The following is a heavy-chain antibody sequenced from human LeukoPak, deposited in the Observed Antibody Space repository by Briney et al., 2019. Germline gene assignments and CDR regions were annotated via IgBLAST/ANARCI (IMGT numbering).Heavy chain of an antibody. Sequence: GGSLRLSWAASGFTVSSYSMNWVRQAPGEGLGWGSYISSRGSTIYYAGSVKGRFTISSDNAKTSLYVQMNSLRAEDTAVYYSAELGITMIGGVWGQGTPVTISS. CDR2: ISSRGSTI. J-gene: IGHJ6*02. V-gene: IGHV3-48*04. CDR3: AELGITMIGGV. CDR1: GFTVSSYS. D-gene: IGHD3-10*02.